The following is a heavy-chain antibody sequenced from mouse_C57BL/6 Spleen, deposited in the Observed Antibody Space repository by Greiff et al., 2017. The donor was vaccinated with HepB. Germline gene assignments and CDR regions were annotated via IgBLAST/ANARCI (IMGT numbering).Heavy chain of an antibody. Sequence: EVQVVESGGGLVQPGGSMKLSCAASGFTFSDAWMDWVRQSPEKGLEWVAEIRNKANNHATYYAESVKGRFTISRDDSKSSVYLQMNSLRAEDTGIYYCTRSLPSTVVATYWYFDVWGTGTTVTVSS. CDR3: TRSLPSTVVATYWYFDV. D-gene: IGHD1-1*01. CDR1: GFTFSDAW. CDR2: IRNKANNHAT. V-gene: IGHV6-6*01. J-gene: IGHJ1*03.